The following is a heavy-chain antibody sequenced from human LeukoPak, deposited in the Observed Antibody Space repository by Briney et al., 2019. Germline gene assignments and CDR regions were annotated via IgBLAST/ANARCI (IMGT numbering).Heavy chain of an antibody. CDR1: GFTFDDYA. D-gene: IGHD3-10*01. Sequence: GGSLRLSCAASGFTFDDYAMHWVQQAPGKGLEWVSGISWNSGSIGYADSVKGRFTISRDNAKNYLYLQMNSLRAEDTALYYCAKDISGRYGSGSYYAYSDYWGQGTLVTVSS. CDR3: AKDISGRYGSGSYYAYSDY. CDR2: ISWNSGSI. J-gene: IGHJ4*02. V-gene: IGHV3-9*01.